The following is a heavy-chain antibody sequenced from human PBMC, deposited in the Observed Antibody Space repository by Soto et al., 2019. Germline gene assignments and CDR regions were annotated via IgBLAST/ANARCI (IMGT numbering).Heavy chain of an antibody. CDR3: ARGGPRSWFDP. D-gene: IGHD3-16*01. J-gene: IGHJ5*02. Sequence: SETLSLTCTVSGGSISSYYWSWIRQPPGKGLEWIAYIHYSGTTNYNPSLKSRVTISVDTSKNQFSLKLSSVTAADTAVYYCARGGPRSWFDPWGQGTLVTVSS. CDR2: IHYSGTT. V-gene: IGHV4-59*08. CDR1: GGSISSYY.